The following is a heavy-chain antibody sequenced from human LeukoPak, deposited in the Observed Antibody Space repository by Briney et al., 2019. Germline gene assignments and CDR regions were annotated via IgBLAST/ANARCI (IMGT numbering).Heavy chain of an antibody. CDR3: AQDYGSGSYPSGGLDY. CDR2: INPNSGGT. Sequence: GASVKVSCKASGYTFTSYAMNWVRQAPGQGLEWMGWINPNSGGTNYAQKFQGRVTMTRDTSISTAYMELSRLRSDDTAVYYCAQDYGSGSYPSGGLDYWGQGTLVTVSS. J-gene: IGHJ4*02. CDR1: GYTFTSYA. V-gene: IGHV1-2*02. D-gene: IGHD3-10*01.